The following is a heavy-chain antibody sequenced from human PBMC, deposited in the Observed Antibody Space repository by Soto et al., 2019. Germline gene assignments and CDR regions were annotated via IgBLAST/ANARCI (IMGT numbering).Heavy chain of an antibody. V-gene: IGHV3-30*18. CDR1: GFTFSSYG. CDR3: AEEIRAYSSSWSFDC. D-gene: IGHD6-13*01. CDR2: ISYDGSIQ. Sequence: QVQLVESGGGVVQPGRSLRLSCAASGFTFSSYGMHWVRQAPGEGLEWVVVISYDGSIQYYTDSAKGRFTISRDNSKSTLYLQMNSLRAEETAVYYCAEEIRAYSSSWSFDCWGQGTLVTVSS. J-gene: IGHJ4*02.